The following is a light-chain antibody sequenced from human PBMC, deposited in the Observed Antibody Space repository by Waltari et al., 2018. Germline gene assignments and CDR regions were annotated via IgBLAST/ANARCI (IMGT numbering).Light chain of an antibody. J-gene: IGKJ1*01. CDR3: QQYSNYPRT. CDR1: QGISNW. Sequence: DVQMTQSPSTLSVSVGDRVTITCRASQGISNWLAWYQQKPGKAPKVLIYKASNLQSGVTSRFSGSGWGTEFTLTISSLQPDDFATYYCQQYSNYPRTFGQGTKVEIK. CDR2: KAS. V-gene: IGKV1-5*03.